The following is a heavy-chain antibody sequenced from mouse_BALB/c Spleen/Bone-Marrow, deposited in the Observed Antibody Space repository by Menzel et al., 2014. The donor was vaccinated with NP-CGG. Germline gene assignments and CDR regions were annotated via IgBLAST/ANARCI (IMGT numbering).Heavy chain of an antibody. CDR3: ARNYYGSSYWYFDV. CDR1: GFSLTSYG. Sequence: VQLQQSGPGLVQLSQSLSITCTVSGFSLTSYGVHWVRQSPGKGLEWLGVIWSGGSTDYNAAFISRLSISKDDSKSQVFFKMNSLQANDTAIYYCARNYYGSSYWYFDVWGAGTTVTVSS. D-gene: IGHD1-1*01. V-gene: IGHV2-2*02. CDR2: IWSGGST. J-gene: IGHJ1*01.